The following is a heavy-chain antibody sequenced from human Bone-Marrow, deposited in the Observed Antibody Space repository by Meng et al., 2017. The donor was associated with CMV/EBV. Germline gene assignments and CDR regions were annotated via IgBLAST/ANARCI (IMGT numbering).Heavy chain of an antibody. Sequence: GESLKISCAASGFTFSSYAMHWVRQAPGKGLEWVAVISYDGSNKYYADSVKGRFTISRDNSKNTLYLQMNSLRAEDTAVYYCARVKLQYLNWFDPWGQGTLVTVSS. CDR2: ISYDGSNK. CDR3: ARVKLQYLNWFDP. V-gene: IGHV3-30*04. J-gene: IGHJ5*02. D-gene: IGHD4-11*01. CDR1: GFTFSSYA.